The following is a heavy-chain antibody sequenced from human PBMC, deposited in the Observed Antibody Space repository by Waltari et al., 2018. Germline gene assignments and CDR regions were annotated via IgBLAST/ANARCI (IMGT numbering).Heavy chain of an antibody. V-gene: IGHV4-34*01. J-gene: IGHJ4*02. CDR2: INHSGST. D-gene: IGHD6-13*01. CDR1: GGSFSGYY. Sequence: QVQLQQWGAGLLKPSETLSLTCAVYGGSFSGYYWSWIRQPPGTGLEWIGEINHSGSTNYNPCIKSRGTISVDTSKNQFSLKLSSVTAADTAVYYCARGQRLTARIAAAGTGGDYWGQGTLVTVSS. CDR3: ARGQRLTARIAAAGTGGDY.